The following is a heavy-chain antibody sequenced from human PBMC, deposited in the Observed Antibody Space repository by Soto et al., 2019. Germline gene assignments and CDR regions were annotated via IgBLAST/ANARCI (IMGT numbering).Heavy chain of an antibody. Sequence: SXKVSFKDSGGPXTRYSIRLVRQAPEQGLEWMGGIIPIFGTANYAKKFQVRVTITAYKSTITAYIELSSMRSEDTAVYYCAEDSSGYYLDYYFDYWGQGTLGTVSS. CDR1: GGPXTRYS. D-gene: IGHD3-22*01. CDR2: IIPIFGTA. J-gene: IGHJ4*02. CDR3: AEDSSGYYLDYYFDY. V-gene: IGHV1-69*06.